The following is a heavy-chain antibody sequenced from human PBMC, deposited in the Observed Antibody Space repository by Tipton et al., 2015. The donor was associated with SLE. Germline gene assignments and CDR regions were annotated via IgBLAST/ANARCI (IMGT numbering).Heavy chain of an antibody. Sequence: TLSLTCTVSGGSISSYNWSWIRQPPGKGLEWIGYIYYSGSTNYNPSLKSRVTISVDTSQNQFSLKLSSVPAADTAVYYCARFRDRFDYWGQGTLVTVSS. CDR2: IYYSGST. D-gene: IGHD5-24*01. CDR1: GGSISSYN. V-gene: IGHV4-59*01. CDR3: ARFRDRFDY. J-gene: IGHJ4*02.